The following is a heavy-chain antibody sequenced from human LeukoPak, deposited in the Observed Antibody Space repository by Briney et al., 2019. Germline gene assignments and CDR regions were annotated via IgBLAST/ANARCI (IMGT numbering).Heavy chain of an antibody. V-gene: IGHV4-59*01. J-gene: IGHJ5*02. CDR2: IYYSGST. D-gene: IGHD4-23*01. Sequence: SETLSLTCTVSGGSISSYYWSWIRQPPGKGLEWIGYIYYSGSTNYNPSLKSRATISVDTSKNQFSLKLSSVTAADTAVYYCARDNYGGNFPNWFDPWGQGTLVTVSS. CDR1: GGSISSYY. CDR3: ARDNYGGNFPNWFDP.